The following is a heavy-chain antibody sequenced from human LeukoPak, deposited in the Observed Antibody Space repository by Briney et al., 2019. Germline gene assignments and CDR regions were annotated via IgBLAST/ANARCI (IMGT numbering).Heavy chain of an antibody. Sequence: GGSLRLSCAASGFTFSSYGMSWVRQAPGKGLEWFSAIRGSGGSTYYADSVKGRFTISRDNSKNTLYLQMNSLRAEDTAVYYCAKDHARPMVRGVIRYYFDYWGQGTLVTVSS. J-gene: IGHJ4*02. CDR1: GFTFSSYG. CDR2: IRGSGGST. V-gene: IGHV3-23*01. CDR3: AKDHARPMVRGVIRYYFDY. D-gene: IGHD3-10*01.